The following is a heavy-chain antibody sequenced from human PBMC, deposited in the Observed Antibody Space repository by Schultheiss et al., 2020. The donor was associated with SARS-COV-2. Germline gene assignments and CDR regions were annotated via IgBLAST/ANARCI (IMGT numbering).Heavy chain of an antibody. CDR3: ARHVLWVARRLDEGMDV. V-gene: IGHV5-51*01. D-gene: IGHD3-16*01. CDR1: GYSFTSYW. J-gene: IGHJ6*02. CDR2: IYPGDSDT. Sequence: GESLKISCKGSGYSFTSYWIGWVRQMPGKGLEWMGIIYPGDSDTRYSPSFQGQVTISADTSISTAFLQWSSLKASDTATYYCARHVLWVARRLDEGMDVWGQGTTVTVSS.